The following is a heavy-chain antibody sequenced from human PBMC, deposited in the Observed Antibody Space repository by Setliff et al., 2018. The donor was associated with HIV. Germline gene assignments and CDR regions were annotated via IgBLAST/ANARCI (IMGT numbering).Heavy chain of an antibody. Sequence: PSETLSLTCTVSGDSISSDFYWGWIRQPPGKGLEWIGSIYHSGNTYYMPSLQSRVTISVDMSKNQFSLNLNSVTAADTAVYYCAKSSPSIGYISDHWGQGTLVTVSS. V-gene: IGHV4-38-2*02. CDR2: IYHSGNT. CDR3: AKSSPSIGYISDH. CDR1: GDSISSDFY. J-gene: IGHJ4*02. D-gene: IGHD5-12*01.